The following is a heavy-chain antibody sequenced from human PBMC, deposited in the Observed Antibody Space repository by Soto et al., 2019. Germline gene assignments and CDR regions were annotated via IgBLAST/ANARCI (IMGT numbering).Heavy chain of an antibody. V-gene: IGHV4-39*01. J-gene: IGHJ5*02. Sequence: SETLSLTCTVSGGSISSSSYYWGWIRQPPGKGLEWIGSIYYSGITYYNPSLKSRVTISVDTSKNQFSLRLSSVTAADTALYYCARGPTAAAGRYNWFDPWGQGTLVTVSS. CDR2: IYYSGIT. CDR3: ARGPTAAAGRYNWFDP. D-gene: IGHD6-13*01. CDR1: GGSISSSSYY.